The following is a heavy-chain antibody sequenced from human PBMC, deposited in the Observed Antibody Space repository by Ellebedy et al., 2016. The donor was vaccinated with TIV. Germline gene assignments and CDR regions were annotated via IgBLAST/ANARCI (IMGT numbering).Heavy chain of an antibody. J-gene: IGHJ6*02. V-gene: IGHV3-48*04. CDR3: ARDVAYFGGDCYWRGGYYYYYGMDV. CDR2: ISSSSSTI. CDR1: DFVFSNYD. Sequence: GGSLRLSCAASDFVFSNYDMHWVRQAPGKGLEWVSYISSSSSTIYYADSVKGRFTISRDNAKNSLYLQMNRLRAEDTDVYYCARDVAYFGGDCYWRGGYYYYYGMDVWGQGTTVTVSS. D-gene: IGHD2-21*02.